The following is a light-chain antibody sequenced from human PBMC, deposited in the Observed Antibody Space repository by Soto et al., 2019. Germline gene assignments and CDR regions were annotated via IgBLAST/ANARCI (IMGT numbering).Light chain of an antibody. Sequence: QSALTQPRSVSGAPGQSVTISCTGNSSDFGGDDFVSWYQHHPAKAPKLMIYDVSKRPSGVPDRFSGSKSGNTASLTISGLQAEDEADKYCSSNAGSPLYVFRTGTKVT. V-gene: IGLV2-11*01. J-gene: IGLJ1*01. CDR1: SSDFGGDDF. CDR3: SSNAGSPLYV. CDR2: DVS.